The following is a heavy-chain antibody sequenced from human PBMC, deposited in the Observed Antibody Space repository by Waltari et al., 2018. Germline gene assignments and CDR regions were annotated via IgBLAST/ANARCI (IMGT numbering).Heavy chain of an antibody. D-gene: IGHD3-22*01. V-gene: IGHV3-30*01. Sequence: QVQLVESGGGVVQPGRSLRLYCPASGFIFSSSSTHWIRPAPTMHWIRQAPGKGPEWVALISNDGTAKYYADSVKGRFTISRDNSRNTLYLQMNSLRAEDTALYYCAGAPQDSYFAYWGQGTLVTVSS. CDR2: ISNDGTAK. J-gene: IGHJ4*02. CDR3: AGAPQDSYFAY. CDR1: GFIFSSSS.